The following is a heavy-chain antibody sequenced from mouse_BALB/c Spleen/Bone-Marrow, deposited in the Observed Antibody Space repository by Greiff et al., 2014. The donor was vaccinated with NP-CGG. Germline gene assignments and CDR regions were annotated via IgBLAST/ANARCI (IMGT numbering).Heavy chain of an antibody. D-gene: IGHD2-10*02. CDR2: FYPGSGSI. V-gene: IGHV1-62-2*01. CDR1: GYTFTEYI. J-gene: IGHJ1*01. Sequence: VQRVESGAGLVKPGASVKLSCKASGYTFTEYIIHWVKQRSGQGLEWIGWFYPGSGSIKYNEKFKDKATLTADKSSSTVYMELSSLTSEDSAVYFCARHESYGNYLYFDVWGAGTTVTVSS. CDR3: ARHESYGNYLYFDV.